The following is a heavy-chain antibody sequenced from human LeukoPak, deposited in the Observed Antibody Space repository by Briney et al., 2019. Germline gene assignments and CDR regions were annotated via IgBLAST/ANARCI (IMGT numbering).Heavy chain of an antibody. J-gene: IGHJ4*02. Sequence: GGSLRLSCAAPGFTFSSYSMNWIRQAPGKGLEWVSSTSSSNNYIFYADSVKGRFTVSRDNAKNSLYLQMNSLGAEDTAVYYCARRYCGSTNCQPLDYWGQGTLVTVSS. D-gene: IGHD2-2*01. CDR1: GFTFSSYS. V-gene: IGHV3-21*01. CDR2: TSSSNNYI. CDR3: ARRYCGSTNCQPLDY.